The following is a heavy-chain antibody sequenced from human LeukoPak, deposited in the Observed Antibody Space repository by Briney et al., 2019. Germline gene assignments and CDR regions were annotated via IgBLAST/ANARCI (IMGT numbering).Heavy chain of an antibody. CDR2: IDTSGGT. J-gene: IGHJ5*02. CDR1: GGSISSGSDY. V-gene: IGHV4-61*09. CDR3: VRDHLAVAGMRLAWFDP. Sequence: PSQTLSLTCTVSGGSISSGSDYWSWIRQPAGKGLEWIGHIDTSGGTNYNPSLKSRVTISVDTSKNQFSLELSSVTAADTAVHYCVRDHLAVAGMRLAWFDPWGQGTVVTVSS. D-gene: IGHD6-19*01.